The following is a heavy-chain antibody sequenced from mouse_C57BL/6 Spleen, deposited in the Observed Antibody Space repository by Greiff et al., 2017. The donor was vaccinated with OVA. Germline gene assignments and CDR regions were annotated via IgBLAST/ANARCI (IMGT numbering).Heavy chain of an antibody. CDR1: GYSITSGYD. V-gene: IGHV3-1*01. J-gene: IGHJ4*01. D-gene: IGHD2-2*01. CDR2: ISYSGST. CDR3: ARGGVGYGYDGYYAMDY. Sequence: EVKLVESGPGMVKPSQSLSLTCTVTGYSITSGYDWHWIRHFPGNKLEWMGYISYSGSTNYNPSLKSRISITHDTSKNHFFLKLNSVTTEDTATYYCARGGVGYGYDGYYAMDYWGQGTSVTVSS.